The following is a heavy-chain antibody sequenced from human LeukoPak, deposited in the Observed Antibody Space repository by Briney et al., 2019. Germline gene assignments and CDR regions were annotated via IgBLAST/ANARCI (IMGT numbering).Heavy chain of an antibody. CDR3: ARTQHYYDSSGYYYDAFDI. CDR2: ISAYNGNT. V-gene: IGHV1-18*04. CDR1: GYTFTGYY. D-gene: IGHD3-22*01. J-gene: IGHJ3*02. Sequence: ASVKVSCKASGYTFTGYYMHWVRQAPGQGLEWMGWISAYNGNTNYAQKLQGRVTMTTDTSTSTAYMELRSLRSDDTAVYYCARTQHYYDSSGYYYDAFDIWGQGTMVTVSS.